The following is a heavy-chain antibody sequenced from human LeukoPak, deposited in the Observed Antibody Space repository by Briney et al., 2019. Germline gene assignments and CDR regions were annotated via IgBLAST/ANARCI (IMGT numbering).Heavy chain of an antibody. CDR3: ASYYDSSGYYGY. CDR1: GGSISSSSYY. D-gene: IGHD3-22*01. CDR2: IYYSGST. V-gene: IGHV4-39*07. J-gene: IGHJ4*02. Sequence: PSETLSLTCTVSGGSISSSSYYWGWIRQPPAKGLEWIGRIYYSGSTYYNPSLKSRVTISVDTSKNQYSLKLSSVTAADTAVYYCASYYDSSGYYGYWGQGTLVTVSS.